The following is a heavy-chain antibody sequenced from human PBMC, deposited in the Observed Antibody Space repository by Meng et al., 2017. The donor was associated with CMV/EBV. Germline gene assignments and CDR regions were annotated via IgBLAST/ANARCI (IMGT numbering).Heavy chain of an antibody. D-gene: IGHD2-2*01. J-gene: IGHJ6*02. CDR2: ISAYNGNT. Sequence: ASVKVSCKASGYTFTSYGISWVRQAPGQGLEWMGWISAYNGNTNYAQKLQGRVTMTTDTSTSTAYMELRSLRSDDTAVYYCARLNPVPAAISPHYYYYGMDVWGQGTTVTVSS. V-gene: IGHV1-18*01. CDR3: ARLNPVPAAISPHYYYYGMDV. CDR1: GYTFTSYG.